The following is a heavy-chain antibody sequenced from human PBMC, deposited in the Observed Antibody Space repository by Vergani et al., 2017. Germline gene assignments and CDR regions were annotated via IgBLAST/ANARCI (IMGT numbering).Heavy chain of an antibody. D-gene: IGHD3-10*01. CDR2: IYYSGST. J-gene: IGHJ6*02. V-gene: IGHV4-30-4*08. Sequence: QVQLQESGPGLVKPSQTLSLTCTVSGGSISSGDYYWSWIRQPPGKGLEWIGYIYYSGSTYYNPSLKSRVTISVDTSKNQFSLKLSSVTAADTAVYYCAAYGKFGELLPPHYYYGMDVWGQGTTVTVSS. CDR1: GGSISSGDYY. CDR3: AAYGKFGELLPPHYYYGMDV.